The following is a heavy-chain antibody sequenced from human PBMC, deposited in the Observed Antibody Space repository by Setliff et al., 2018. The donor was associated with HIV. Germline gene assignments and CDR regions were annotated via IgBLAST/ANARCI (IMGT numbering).Heavy chain of an antibody. J-gene: IGHJ4*02. CDR1: GFTFRNAW. V-gene: IGHV3-15*01. D-gene: IGHD2-8*01. CDR2: IKSKGDGGTT. CDR3: SADVPEVSSPIDY. Sequence: PGGSLRLSCGASGFTFRNAWMNWVRQAPGKGREWVGRIKSKGDGGTTEFVAPVKGRFTISRDDSKNTLYLQMDRLRTEDTGVYYCSADVPEVSSPIDYWGQGTLVTVSS.